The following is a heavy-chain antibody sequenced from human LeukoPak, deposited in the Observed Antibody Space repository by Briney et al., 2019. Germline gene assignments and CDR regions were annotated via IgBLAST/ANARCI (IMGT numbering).Heavy chain of an antibody. J-gene: IGHJ4*02. CDR2: IDSSGSNI. Sequence: QTGGSLRLSCAASGFTFSSYEMNWVRQAPGKGLEWVSYIDSSGSNIHYADSVKGRFTISRDNAKNSLYLQMNSLRAEDTAVYYCARMKEMASISYFDSWGQGTLVTGSS. CDR3: ARMKEMASISYFDS. V-gene: IGHV3-48*03. D-gene: IGHD5-24*01. CDR1: GFTFSSYE.